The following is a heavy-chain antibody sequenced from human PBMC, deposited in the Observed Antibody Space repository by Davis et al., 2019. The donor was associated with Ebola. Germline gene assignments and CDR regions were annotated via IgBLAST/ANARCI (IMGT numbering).Heavy chain of an antibody. J-gene: IGHJ4*02. CDR3: ATFGLYCSGGSCYHDFPNY. V-gene: IGHV1-18*01. Sequence: ASVKVSCKASGGTFSSYAISWVRQAPGQGLEWMGWISAYNGNANYAQKLQGRVTMTTDTSTSTAYMELRSLRSDDTAVYYCATFGLYCSGGSCYHDFPNYWGQGTLVTVSS. CDR2: ISAYNGNA. D-gene: IGHD2-15*01. CDR1: GGTFSSYA.